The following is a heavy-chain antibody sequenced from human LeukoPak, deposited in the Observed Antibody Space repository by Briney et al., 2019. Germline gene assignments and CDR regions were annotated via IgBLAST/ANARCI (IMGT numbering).Heavy chain of an antibody. Sequence: SETLSLTCAVSGGSISSSNWWSWVRQPPGKGLEWIGEINHSGSTNYNPSLKSRVTISVDTSKNQFSLKLSSVTAADTAVYYCARGGRFLEWLLSTRYGMDVWGQGTTVTVSS. D-gene: IGHD3-3*01. J-gene: IGHJ6*02. CDR1: GGSISSSNW. CDR3: ARGGRFLEWLLSTRYGMDV. V-gene: IGHV4-4*02. CDR2: INHSGST.